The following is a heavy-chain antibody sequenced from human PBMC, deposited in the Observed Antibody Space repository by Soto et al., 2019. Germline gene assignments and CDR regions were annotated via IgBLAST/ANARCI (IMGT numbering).Heavy chain of an antibody. CDR3: AGWPQLEPRFDY. D-gene: IGHD1-1*01. Sequence: SATLSLTCTVSGGSISSRRYHRSWIRQHPGKGLEWIGYIYYSGSTYYNPSLKSRVTISVDTSKNQFSLKLSSVTAADTAVYYCAGWPQLEPRFDYWGQGTLVTVSS. CDR1: GGSISSRRYH. V-gene: IGHV4-31*03. CDR2: IYYSGST. J-gene: IGHJ4*02.